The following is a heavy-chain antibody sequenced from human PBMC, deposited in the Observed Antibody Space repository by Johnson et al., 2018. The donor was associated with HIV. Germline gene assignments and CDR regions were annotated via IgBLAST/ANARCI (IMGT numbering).Heavy chain of an antibody. D-gene: IGHD6-13*01. CDR1: GFTFSDYY. CDR2: IYSGGST. CDR3: ARYSSSWRPSGAFDI. V-gene: IGHV3-66*02. Sequence: VQLVESGGGVVQPGRSLRLSCAASGFTFSDYYMSWIRQAPGKGLEWVSVIYSGGSTYYADSVKGRFTISRDNSKNKLYLQMNSLRAEDTAVYYCARYSSSWRPSGAFDIWGQVTMVTVSS. J-gene: IGHJ3*02.